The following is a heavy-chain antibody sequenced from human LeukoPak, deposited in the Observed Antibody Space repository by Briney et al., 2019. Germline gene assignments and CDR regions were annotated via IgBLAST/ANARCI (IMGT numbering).Heavy chain of an antibody. CDR3: AKDNRRHYTSGPNPDSLH. D-gene: IGHD6-19*01. J-gene: IGHJ4*02. V-gene: IGHV3-7*03. CDR2: IKEDGTET. Sequence: GGSLRLSCAASGFMFSSNWMSWVRLAPGKGLEWVANIKEDGTETYYVDSVKGRFTISRDNAKNSLYLQMNSLRVEGTAFYYCAKDNRRHYTSGPNPDSLHWGQGALVTVSS. CDR1: GFMFSSNW.